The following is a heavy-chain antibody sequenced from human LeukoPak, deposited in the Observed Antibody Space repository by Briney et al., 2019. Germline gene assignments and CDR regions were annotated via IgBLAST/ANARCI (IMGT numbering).Heavy chain of an antibody. D-gene: IGHD3-10*01. CDR2: IYPGDSDT. CDR3: ARLRDPRGIPIDY. J-gene: IGHJ4*02. Sequence: GESLKISCKGSGYSFTSYWIGWVRQMPGKGLEWMGIIYPGDSDTRYGPSFQGQVTISADKSISTAYLQWSSLKASDTAMYYSARLRDPRGIPIDYWGQGTLVTVSS. CDR1: GYSFTSYW. V-gene: IGHV5-51*01.